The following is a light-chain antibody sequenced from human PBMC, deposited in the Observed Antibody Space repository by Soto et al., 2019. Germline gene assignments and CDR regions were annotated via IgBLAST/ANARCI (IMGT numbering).Light chain of an antibody. V-gene: IGKV3-15*01. CDR1: QSVSSN. Sequence: EIVMTQSPATLSVSPGERATLSCRASQSVSSNLAWYQQKPGQAPRLLIYGASTRATGIPARFSGSGSGTEFTLTISSLQSEDFAVYYCQQFSSSPWTFGQGTKVDI. CDR3: QQFSSSPWT. CDR2: GAS. J-gene: IGKJ1*01.